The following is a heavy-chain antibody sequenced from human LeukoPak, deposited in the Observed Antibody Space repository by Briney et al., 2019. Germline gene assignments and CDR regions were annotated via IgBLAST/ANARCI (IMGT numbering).Heavy chain of an antibody. D-gene: IGHD5-18*01. CDR3: ARLVGQAAMYYFDY. V-gene: IGHV3-21*01. CDR2: ISSSSSYI. Sequence: PGGSLRLSCAASGFTFSSYSMTWVRQAPGKGLEWVSSISSSSSYIYYADSVKGRFTISRDNAKNSLYLQMNSLRAEDTAVYYCARLVGQAAMYYFDYWGQGTLVTVSS. CDR1: GFTFSSYS. J-gene: IGHJ4*02.